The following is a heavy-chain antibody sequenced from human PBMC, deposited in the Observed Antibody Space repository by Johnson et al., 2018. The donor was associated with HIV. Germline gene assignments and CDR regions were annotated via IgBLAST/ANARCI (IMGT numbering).Heavy chain of an antibody. J-gene: IGHJ3*02. D-gene: IGHD6-13*01. V-gene: IGHV3-66*01. Sequence: VQLVESGGGLVQPGGSLRLSCAASGFTVSSNYMTWVSQAPGKGLEWVSVIYSGGSTYYADSVTGRFTISRDNSKNTLYLQMNSLRVEDTAVYYCARDPGSSWTDAFDIWGQGTMVTVSS. CDR2: IYSGGST. CDR1: GFTVSSNY. CDR3: ARDPGSSWTDAFDI.